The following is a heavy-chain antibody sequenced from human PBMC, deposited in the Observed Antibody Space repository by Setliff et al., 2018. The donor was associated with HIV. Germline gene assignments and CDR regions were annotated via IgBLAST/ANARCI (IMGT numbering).Heavy chain of an antibody. V-gene: IGHV4-4*09. J-gene: IGHJ4*02. CDR3: ARSPSYRSSWEYYFDY. CDR2: IYTSRGT. Sequence: SETLSLTCTVSGGSISGYHWNWLRQTQGKGLEWIGYIYTSRGTNYNHSLRTLVIISGDTSNQFSLKLSSVTAADAAVYYCARSPSYRSSWEYYFDYWGQGILVTVSS. D-gene: IGHD6-13*01. CDR1: GGSISGYH.